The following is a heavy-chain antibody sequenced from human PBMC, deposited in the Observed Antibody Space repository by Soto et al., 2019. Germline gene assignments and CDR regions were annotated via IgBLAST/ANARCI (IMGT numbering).Heavy chain of an antibody. CDR1: GGSVTSGGHS. Sequence: QLQLQESGSGQVKPSETLFLTCVVSGGSVTSGGHSWSWIRQAPGKGLEWVGSIYQSEYAYYSPFLRRRVAISVDSANNQVSLRMTSVTAADTAIYYCARGDSRLGELSHDYWGEGTLVTVSS. J-gene: IGHJ4*02. D-gene: IGHD3-16*02. CDR3: ARGDSRLGELSHDY. V-gene: IGHV4-30-2*01. CDR2: IYQSEYA.